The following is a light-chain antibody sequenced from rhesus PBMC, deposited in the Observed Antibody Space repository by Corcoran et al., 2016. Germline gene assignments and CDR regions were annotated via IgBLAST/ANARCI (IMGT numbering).Light chain of an antibody. CDR3: QQRNKYPPT. CDR2: DAS. V-gene: IGKV1-38*01. Sequence: DIQLTQSPSSLSASVGDRVTITCRASQGIRNYLARYQQKSGRAPKLLIADASTLQSGVPSRFSGSGSGTECTLTISSLQPEDFATYYCQQRNKYPPTFGGGTKVEIK. J-gene: IGKJ4*01. CDR1: QGIRNY.